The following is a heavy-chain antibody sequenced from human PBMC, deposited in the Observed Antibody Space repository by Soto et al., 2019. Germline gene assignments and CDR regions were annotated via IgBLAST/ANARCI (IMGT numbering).Heavy chain of an antibody. CDR3: AGYGTFQKEEYGSGGWDYYYCMDV. CDR2: NIPIFGTA. J-gene: IGHJ6*02. V-gene: IGHV1-69*13. CDR1: GGTFSSYA. D-gene: IGHD3-10*01. Sequence: ASVKVSCKASGGTFSSYAISWVRQAPGQGLEWIRENIPIFGTANYAQKLKGRVTITAAESTSTAYKEQSSLRSEDTAVYYSAGYGTFQKEEYGSGGWDYYYCMDVWGQGTMVTVSS.